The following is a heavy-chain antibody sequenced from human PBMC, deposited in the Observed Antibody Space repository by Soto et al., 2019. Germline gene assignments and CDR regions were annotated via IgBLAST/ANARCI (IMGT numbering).Heavy chain of an antibody. Sequence: QLQLQESGPGLVKPSETLSLTCTVSGGSISSSSYFWDWIRQPPGKGLEWIGNVYYSGNTHYNPSLKSRVTISADTSKNQFSLRLSSVTAADTAVYYCARGRGTSKGVWFDPWGQGTLVTVSS. CDR1: GGSISSSSYF. D-gene: IGHD2-2*01. CDR3: ARGRGTSKGVWFDP. J-gene: IGHJ5*02. V-gene: IGHV4-39*01. CDR2: VYYSGNT.